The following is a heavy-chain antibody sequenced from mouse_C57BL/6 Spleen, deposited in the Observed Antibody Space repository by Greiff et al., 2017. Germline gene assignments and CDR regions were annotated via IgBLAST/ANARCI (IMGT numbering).Heavy chain of an antibody. V-gene: IGHV1-26*01. D-gene: IGHD1-1*01. Sequence: VQLQQSGPELVKPGASVKISCKASGYTFTDYYMNWVKQSHGKSLEWIGDINPNNGGTSYNQKFKGKATLTVDKSSSTAYMELRSLTSADSAVYYCARADYYGSEGCAYWGQGTLVTVSA. J-gene: IGHJ3*01. CDR2: INPNNGGT. CDR3: ARADYYGSEGCAY. CDR1: GYTFTDYY.